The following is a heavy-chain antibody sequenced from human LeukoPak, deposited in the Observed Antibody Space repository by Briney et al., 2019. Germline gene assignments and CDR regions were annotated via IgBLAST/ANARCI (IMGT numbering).Heavy chain of an antibody. CDR2: IISDGSSI. D-gene: IGHD2-2*01. V-gene: IGHV3-74*01. CDR3: VRIVGVPTAVNY. Sequence: GGPLRLPCVASGLPFSIYWKLCPPEAPGEGGVGVSCIISDGSSISYAASVKGRLIISSDNDQNTLYLQISTLSGEDTAVYCCVRIVGVPTAVNYWGQGTLVTVSS. CDR1: GLPFSIYW. J-gene: IGHJ4*02.